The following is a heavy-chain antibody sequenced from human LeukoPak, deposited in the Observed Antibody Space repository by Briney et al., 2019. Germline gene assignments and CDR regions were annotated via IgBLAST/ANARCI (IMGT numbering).Heavy chain of an antibody. J-gene: IGHJ4*02. CDR1: GITLSNYG. Sequence: GGSLRLSCAVSGITLSNYGMSWVRQAPGKGLEWVAGVSGSGGGTYYADSVKGRFTISRDNPKNTLYLQMNSLRAEDTAVYFCAKRGVVIRVILVGFHKEAYYFDSWGQGALVTVSS. CDR3: AKRGVVIRVILVGFHKEAYYFDS. V-gene: IGHV3-23*01. CDR2: VSGSGGGT. D-gene: IGHD3-22*01.